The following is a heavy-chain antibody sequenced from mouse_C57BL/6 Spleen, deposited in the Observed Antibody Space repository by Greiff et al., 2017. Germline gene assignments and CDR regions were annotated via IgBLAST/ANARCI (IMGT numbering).Heavy chain of an antibody. J-gene: IGHJ3*01. CDR1: GFTFSSYA. CDR2: ISDGGSYT. Sequence: EVKLMESGGGLVKPGGSLKLSCAASGFTFSSYAMSWVRQTPDKRLEWVATISDGGSYTYYPDNVKGRFTISRDNAKNNLYLQMSHLKSEDTAMXYCARDTGTSWFAYWGQGTLVTVSA. D-gene: IGHD4-1*01. CDR3: ARDTGTSWFAY. V-gene: IGHV5-4*01.